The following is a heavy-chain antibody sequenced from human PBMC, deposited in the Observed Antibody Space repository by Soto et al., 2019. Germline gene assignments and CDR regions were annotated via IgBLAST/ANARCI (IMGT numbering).Heavy chain of an antibody. CDR3: ARHRRYGELDY. V-gene: IGHV4-59*08. J-gene: IGHJ4*02. CDR2: IYYSGST. D-gene: IGHD4-17*01. CDR1: GGSISSYY. Sequence: SETLSLTCTVSGGSISSYYWSWIRQPPGKGLEWIGYIYYSGSTNYNPSLKSRVTISVDTSKNQFSLKLSSVTAAATAVYYCARHRRYGELDYWGQGTLVTVSS.